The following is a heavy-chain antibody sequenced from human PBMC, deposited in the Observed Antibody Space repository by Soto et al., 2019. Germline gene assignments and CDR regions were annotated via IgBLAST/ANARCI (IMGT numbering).Heavy chain of an antibody. J-gene: IGHJ4*02. D-gene: IGHD2-8*01. CDR3: AKDGVVLMVYAISPDPNYYFDY. V-gene: IGHV3-30*18. Sequence: QVQLVESGGGVVQPGRSLRLSCAASGFTFSSYGMHWVRQAPGKGLEWVAVISYDGSNKYYADSVKGRFTISRDNSKNTLYLQMNSLRAEDTAVYYCAKDGVVLMVYAISPDPNYYFDYWGQGTLVTVSS. CDR1: GFTFSSYG. CDR2: ISYDGSNK.